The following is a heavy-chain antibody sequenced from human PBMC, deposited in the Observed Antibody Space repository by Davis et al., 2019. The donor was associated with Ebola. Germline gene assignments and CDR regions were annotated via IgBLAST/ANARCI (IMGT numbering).Heavy chain of an antibody. CDR1: GGSFSGYY. CDR2: INHSGST. J-gene: IGHJ6*04. CDR3: ARGGSSWYYYGMDV. Sequence: MPSETLSLTCAVYGGSFSGYYWSWIRQPPGKGLEWIGEINHSGSTNYNPSLKSRVTISVDTSKNQFSLKLRSVTASDTAVYYCARGGSSWYYYGMDVWGKGTTVTVSS. V-gene: IGHV4-34*01. D-gene: IGHD6-13*01.